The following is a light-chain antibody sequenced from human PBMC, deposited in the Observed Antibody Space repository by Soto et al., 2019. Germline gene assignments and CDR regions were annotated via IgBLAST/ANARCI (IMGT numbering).Light chain of an antibody. V-gene: IGKV1-9*01. Sequence: IQVTQSPSSLSASLGDRVTITCRASQGINSHLAWYQQKPGTAPKALSYSASTFESGVPSRFSGSGSGTDFTLTNSSLHPEDSASYYRQHVKSLPLACGGGTRVEI. CDR2: SAS. CDR1: QGINSH. J-gene: IGKJ4*01. CDR3: QHVKSLPLA.